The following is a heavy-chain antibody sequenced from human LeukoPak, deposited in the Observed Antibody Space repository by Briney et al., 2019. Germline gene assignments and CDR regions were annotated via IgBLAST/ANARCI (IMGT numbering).Heavy chain of an antibody. Sequence: GGSLRLSCAASGFAFSSYWMHWVRQPPGKGLVWVSRINGDGSSTSYADAVKGRFTISRDNAKNTLYLRMNSLRAEDTAVYYCARGGLTGTTIPYFDYWGQGTLVTVSS. D-gene: IGHD1-7*01. V-gene: IGHV3-74*01. CDR3: ARGGLTGTTIPYFDY. CDR2: INGDGSST. CDR1: GFAFSSYW. J-gene: IGHJ4*02.